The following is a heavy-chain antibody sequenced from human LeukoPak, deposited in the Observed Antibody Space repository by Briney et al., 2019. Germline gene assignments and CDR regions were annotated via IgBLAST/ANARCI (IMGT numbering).Heavy chain of an antibody. CDR1: GYSFTSYW. J-gene: IGHJ4*02. CDR2: IYPGDSDT. CDR3: ARHLDDSSGYYYRTMYYFDY. Sequence: GESLKISCKGSGYSFTSYWIGWVRQMPGKGLEWMGIIYPGDSDTRYSPSFQGQVTISADESISTAYLQWSSLKASDTAMYYCARHLDDSSGYYYRTMYYFDYWGQGTLVTVSS. D-gene: IGHD3-22*01. V-gene: IGHV5-51*01.